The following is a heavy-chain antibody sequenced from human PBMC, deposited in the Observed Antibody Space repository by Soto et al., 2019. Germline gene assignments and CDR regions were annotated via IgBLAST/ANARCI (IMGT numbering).Heavy chain of an antibody. J-gene: IGHJ3*02. CDR2: IYYSGST. Sequence: QVQLQESGPGLVKPSQTLSLTCTVSGGSISSGGYYWSWIRQHPGKGLEWIGYIYYSGSTYYNPSLKSRVTISVDASKNQFSLKLSSVTAADTAVYYCATRGGDYQTYDAFDIWGQGTMVTVSS. CDR1: GGSISSGGYY. V-gene: IGHV4-31*03. D-gene: IGHD4-17*01. CDR3: ATRGGDYQTYDAFDI.